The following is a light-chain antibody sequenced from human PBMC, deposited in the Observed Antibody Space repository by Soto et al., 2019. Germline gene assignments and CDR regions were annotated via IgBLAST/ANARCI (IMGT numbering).Light chain of an antibody. Sequence: DIQMTQPPSTLSASVGDRVTITCRASQSISSWLAWYQQKPGKAPKLLIFDASSLESGFPSRFSVSGSGTEFTLTVSSLQPDDFATYYCQQYNSYWTFGQGTKLEIK. CDR3: QQYNSYWT. V-gene: IGKV1-5*01. CDR2: DAS. CDR1: QSISSW. J-gene: IGKJ2*01.